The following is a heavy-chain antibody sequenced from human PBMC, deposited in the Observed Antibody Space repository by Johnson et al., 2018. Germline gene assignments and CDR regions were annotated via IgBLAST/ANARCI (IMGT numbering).Heavy chain of an antibody. Sequence: QVQLVQSGAEVKKPGASVKVSCKASGYTFTSYDINWVRQATGQGLEWMGWMNPNSGNTDYAQKFQGRVTMTRNTSISTAYMGLSSLRSEETAVYYCGRRGVGAMDLYAFESWGQGTMVTFSS. CDR1: GYTFTSYD. J-gene: IGHJ3*02. CDR2: MNPNSGNT. D-gene: IGHD1-26*01. V-gene: IGHV1-8*01. CDR3: GRRGVGAMDLYAFES.